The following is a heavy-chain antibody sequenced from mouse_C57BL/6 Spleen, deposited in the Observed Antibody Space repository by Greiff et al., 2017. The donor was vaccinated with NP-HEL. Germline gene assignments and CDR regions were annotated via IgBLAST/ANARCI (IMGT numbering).Heavy chain of an antibody. CDR2: ISSGGDYI. CDR1: GFTFSSYA. CDR3: TRDDCYYAWFAY. D-gene: IGHD2-3*01. V-gene: IGHV5-9-1*02. J-gene: IGHJ3*01. Sequence: EVKLMESGEGLVKPGGSLKLSCAASGFTFSSYAMSWVRQTPEKRLEWVAYISSGGDYIYYADTVKGRFTISRDNARNTLYLQMSSLKSEDTAMYYCTRDDCYYAWFAYWGQGTLVTVSA.